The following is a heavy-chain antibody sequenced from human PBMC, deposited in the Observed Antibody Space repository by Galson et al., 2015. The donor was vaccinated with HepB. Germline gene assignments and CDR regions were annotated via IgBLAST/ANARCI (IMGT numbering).Heavy chain of an antibody. D-gene: IGHD6-13*01. CDR2: ISGSGGST. J-gene: IGHJ4*02. V-gene: IGHV3-23*01. CDR1: GFTFSSYA. CDR3: AKVPRPIAAGKSVHQFYDY. Sequence: SLRLSCAASGFTFSSYAMSWVRQAPGKGLEWVSAISGSGGSTYYADSVKGRFTISRDNSKNTLYLQMNSLRAEDTAVYYCAKVPRPIAAGKSVHQFYDYWGQGTLVTVSS.